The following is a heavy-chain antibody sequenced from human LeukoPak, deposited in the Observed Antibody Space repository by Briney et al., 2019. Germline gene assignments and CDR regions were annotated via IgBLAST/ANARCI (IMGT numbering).Heavy chain of an antibody. CDR2: INTDGSGT. CDR1: GFSFTSYW. CDR3: ARPRAYYYDSSGYYYPEYFQH. D-gene: IGHD3-22*01. J-gene: IGHJ1*01. Sequence: GGSLRLSCAASGFSFTSYWMHWVRQAPGKGLVWVSCINTDGSGTTYADSVKGRFTISRDNAKNSLYLQMNSLRAEDTAVYYCARPRAYYYDSSGYYYPEYFQHWGQGTLVTVSS. V-gene: IGHV3-74*01.